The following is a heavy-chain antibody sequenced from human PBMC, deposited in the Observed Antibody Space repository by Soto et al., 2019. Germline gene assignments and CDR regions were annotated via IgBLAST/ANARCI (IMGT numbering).Heavy chain of an antibody. CDR1: GGSFSGYY. Sequence: SETLSLTCAVYGGSFSGYYWSWIRQPPWKGLEWIGEINHSGSTNYNPSLKSRVTISVDTSKNQFSLKLSSVTAADTAVYYCARASYDILTGYPSYYYGMDVWGQGTTVTVSS. J-gene: IGHJ6*02. D-gene: IGHD3-9*01. CDR2: INHSGST. V-gene: IGHV4-34*01. CDR3: ARASYDILTGYPSYYYGMDV.